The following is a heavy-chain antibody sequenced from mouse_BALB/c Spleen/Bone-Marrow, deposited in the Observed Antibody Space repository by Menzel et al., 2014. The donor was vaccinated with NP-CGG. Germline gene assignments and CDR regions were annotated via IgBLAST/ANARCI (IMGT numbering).Heavy chain of an antibody. CDR1: GYTFTSYT. CDR3: AIYDYDVRYFDV. V-gene: IGHV1-4*01. CDR2: INPSSGYT. D-gene: IGHD2-4*01. Sequence: VQLVESGAELARPGASVKISCKASGYTFTSYTMHWVKQRPGQGLEWIGYINPSSGYTNYNQKFKDKATLTADKSSSTAYMQLSSLTSEDSAVYYCAIYDYDVRYFDVWGAGTTVTVSS. J-gene: IGHJ1*01.